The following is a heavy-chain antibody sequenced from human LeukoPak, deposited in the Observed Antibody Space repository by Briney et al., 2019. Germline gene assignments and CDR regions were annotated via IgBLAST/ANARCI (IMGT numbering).Heavy chain of an antibody. V-gene: IGHV1-69*02. J-gene: IGHJ6*02. CDR3: ARVGVGGSSSWYYYYYGMDV. Sequence: GASVKVSCKASGGTFSSYTISWVRQAPGQGLEWMGRIIPILGIANYAQKFQGRVTITADKSTSTAYMELSSLRSEDTAVYYCARVGVGGSSSWYYYYYGMDVWGQGTTFTVSS. CDR1: GGTFSSYT. CDR2: IIPILGIA. D-gene: IGHD6-13*01.